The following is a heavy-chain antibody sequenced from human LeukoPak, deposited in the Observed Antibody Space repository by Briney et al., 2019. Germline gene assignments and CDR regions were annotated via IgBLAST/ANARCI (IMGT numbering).Heavy chain of an antibody. CDR2: INPSGGST. Sequence: EASVKVSCKASGYTFTSYYMHWVRQAPGQGLEWMGIINPSGGSTSYAQKFQGRVTMTRDTSTSTVYMELSSLRSEDTAVYYCARVPILIVDTAMVINGMDVWGQGTTVTVSS. V-gene: IGHV1-46*01. CDR1: GYTFTSYY. D-gene: IGHD5-18*01. J-gene: IGHJ6*02. CDR3: ARVPILIVDTAMVINGMDV.